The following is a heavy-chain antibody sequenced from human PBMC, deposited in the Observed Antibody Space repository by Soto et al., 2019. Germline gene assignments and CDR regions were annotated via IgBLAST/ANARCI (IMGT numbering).Heavy chain of an antibody. CDR3: SHIPNYYQYDWFDP. V-gene: IGHV2-5*02. CDR1: GFSLTTRGVG. CDR2: IYWDDDK. D-gene: IGHD3-16*01. J-gene: IGHJ5*02. Sequence: QITLKESGPTLVKPTQTLTLTCTFSGFSLTTRGVGVGWIRQPPGKALEGLALIYWDDDKRYSPSLQSRLSITKETSKNQVVLTMTNVDPVDTATYYCSHIPNYYQYDWFDPWGQGTLVSVSS.